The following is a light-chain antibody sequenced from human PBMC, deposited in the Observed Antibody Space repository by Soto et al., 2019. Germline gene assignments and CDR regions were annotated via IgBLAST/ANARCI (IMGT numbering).Light chain of an antibody. CDR1: QSVSSNN. V-gene: IGKV3-20*01. J-gene: IGKJ3*01. CDR2: GAS. CDR3: QQNDRSPFT. Sequence: EIVWTQSPGTLSLSPGERATLSCRASQSVSSNNLAWYQQRTGQAPRVVIYGASTRATGSPERFSGSGSETDFTLTISRLEPEDFAVYYSQQNDRSPFTFGPGTKVDIK.